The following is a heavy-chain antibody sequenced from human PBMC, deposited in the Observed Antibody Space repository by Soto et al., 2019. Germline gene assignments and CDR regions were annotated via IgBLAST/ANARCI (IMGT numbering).Heavy chain of an antibody. Sequence: QVQLQESGPGLVKPSETLSLTCTVSGGSVSSGSYYWSWIRQPPGKGLEWIGYIYYSGSTNYNPSLTSRVTISVDTSKNQFSLKLSSVTAADTAVYYCAREGSYYDSWGQGTLVTVSS. CDR3: AREGSYYDS. CDR1: GGSVSSGSYY. CDR2: IYYSGST. D-gene: IGHD3-10*01. J-gene: IGHJ4*02. V-gene: IGHV4-61*01.